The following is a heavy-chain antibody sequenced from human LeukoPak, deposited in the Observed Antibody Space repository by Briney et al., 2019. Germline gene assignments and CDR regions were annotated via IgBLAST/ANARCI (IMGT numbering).Heavy chain of an antibody. V-gene: IGHV4-61*01. J-gene: IGHJ5*02. CDR1: GGSVSSGSYY. D-gene: IGHD5-18*01. CDR2: IYYSGST. Sequence: SETLSLTCTVSGGSVSSGSYYWSWIRPPPGKGLEWFGYIYYSGSTNYNPSLKSRVTISVDTSKNQFSLKLSSVTAADTAVYYCARVVRGYSYGSGFDPWGQGTLVTASS. CDR3: ARVVRGYSYGSGFDP.